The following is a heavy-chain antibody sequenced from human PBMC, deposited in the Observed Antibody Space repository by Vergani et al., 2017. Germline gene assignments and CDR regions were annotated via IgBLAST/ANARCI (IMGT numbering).Heavy chain of an antibody. CDR1: GFTFNHYA. CDR3: ARDCTSGGCPDDYGMDV. CDR2: ISGSGGST. V-gene: IGHV3-23*01. Sequence: EVQLLESGGDLVQPGGSLRLSCAASGFTFNHYAMNWVRQAPGKGLEWVSGISGSGGSTYYAGSVKGRFTISRDNTNNSLFLQLRSLRAEDAAVYYCARDCTSGGCPDDYGMDVWGQGATVTVSS. J-gene: IGHJ6*02. D-gene: IGHD2-8*01.